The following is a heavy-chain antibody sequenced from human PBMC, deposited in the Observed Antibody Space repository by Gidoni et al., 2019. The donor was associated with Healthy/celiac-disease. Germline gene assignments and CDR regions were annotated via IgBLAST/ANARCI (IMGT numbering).Heavy chain of an antibody. V-gene: IGHV3-53*04. J-gene: IGHJ6*02. D-gene: IGHD6-13*01. CDR1: GFTVSSNY. CDR3: ARGAAGTRYYYGMDV. CDR2: IYSGGST. Sequence: EGQLVESGGGLVQPGGFLRLSCAASGFTVSSNYMSWVRQAPGKGLEWVSVIYSGGSTYYADSVKGRFTISRHNSKNTLYLQMNSLRAEDTAVYYCARGAAGTRYYYGMDVWGQGTTVTVSS.